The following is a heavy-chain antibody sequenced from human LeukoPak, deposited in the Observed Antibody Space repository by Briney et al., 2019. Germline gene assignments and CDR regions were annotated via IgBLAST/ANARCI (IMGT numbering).Heavy chain of an antibody. J-gene: IGHJ4*02. V-gene: IGHV3-48*01. CDR2: ISSTSSSI. Sequence: GGSLRLSCAASGFTFSSYAMHWVRQAPGKGLEWVSYISSTSSSIYYADSVKGRFTISRDNAKNSLNLQMNSLRAEDTAVYYCARDDLTNGYNGNYWGQGTLVTVSS. CDR1: GFTFSSYA. CDR3: ARDDLTNGYNGNY. D-gene: IGHD5-24*01.